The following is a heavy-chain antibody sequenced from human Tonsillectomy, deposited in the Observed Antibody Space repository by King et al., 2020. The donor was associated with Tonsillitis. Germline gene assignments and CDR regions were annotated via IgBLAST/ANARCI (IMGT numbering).Heavy chain of an antibody. CDR3: AREVSDSSGWWVDY. D-gene: IGHD6-19*01. Sequence: VQLVESGGGLVQPGGSLRLSCAASGFTFINYEMNWVRQAPGKGLEWVSYISSSGYIIYYADSVKGRFTISRDNAKNSLSLQMNSLRAADTAVYYCAREVSDSSGWWVDYWGQGTLVTVSS. J-gene: IGHJ4*02. CDR1: GFTFINYE. CDR2: ISSSGYII. V-gene: IGHV3-48*03.